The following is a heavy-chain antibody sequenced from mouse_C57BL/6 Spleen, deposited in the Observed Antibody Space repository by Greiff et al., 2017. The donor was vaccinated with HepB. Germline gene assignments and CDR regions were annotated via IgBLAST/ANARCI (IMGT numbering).Heavy chain of an antibody. J-gene: IGHJ4*01. CDR3: ARGLYYYGSNAMDY. Sequence: EVKLVESGGGLVKPGGSLKLSCAASGFTFSDYGMHWVRQAPEKGLEWVAYISSGSSTIYYADTVKGRFTISRDNAKNTLFLQMTSLRSEDTAMYYCARGLYYYGSNAMDYWGQGTSVTVSS. D-gene: IGHD1-1*01. V-gene: IGHV5-17*01. CDR1: GFTFSDYG. CDR2: ISSGSSTI.